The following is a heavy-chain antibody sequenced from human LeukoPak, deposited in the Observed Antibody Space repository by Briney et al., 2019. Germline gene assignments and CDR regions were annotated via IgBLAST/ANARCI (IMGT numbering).Heavy chain of an antibody. CDR2: ISYDGSNK. CDR1: GFTFSSYG. D-gene: IGHD1-26*01. V-gene: IGHV3-30*18. J-gene: IGHJ4*02. Sequence: GGSLRLSCAASGFTFSSYGMHWVRQAPGKGLEWVAVISYDGSNKYYADSVKGRFTISRDNSKNTLYLQMNSLRAEDTAVYYCAKDSGSYFFDYWGQGTLVTVSS. CDR3: AKDSGSYFFDY.